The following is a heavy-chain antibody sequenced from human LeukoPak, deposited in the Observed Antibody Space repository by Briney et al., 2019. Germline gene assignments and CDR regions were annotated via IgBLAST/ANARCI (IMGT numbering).Heavy chain of an antibody. CDR2: TSGSGGST. CDR1: GFTFSSYA. V-gene: IGHV3-23*01. J-gene: IGHJ6*02. Sequence: TGRSLRLSCAASGFTFSSYAMTWVRQGPGKGLERVSGTSGSGGSTYHEDSVKGRFTISRDNSKNTLYLQMNSLRAEDTAVYYCAKDLYSHSYHGLDVWGQGTTVTVSS. D-gene: IGHD1-26*01. CDR3: AKDLYSHSYHGLDV.